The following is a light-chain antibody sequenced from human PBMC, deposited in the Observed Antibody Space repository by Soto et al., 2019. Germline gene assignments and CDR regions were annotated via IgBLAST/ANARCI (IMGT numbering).Light chain of an antibody. J-gene: IGKJ1*01. CDR1: QTISSW. CDR2: KAS. V-gene: IGKV1-5*03. CDR3: QHYNSYSEA. Sequence: DIQGTQSPSTLSGSVVEIVGITCLASQTISSWLAWYQQKPGKAPKLLIYKASTLKSGVPSRFSGSGSGTEFTLTISSLQPDDFATYYCQHYNSYSEAFGQGTKVDIK.